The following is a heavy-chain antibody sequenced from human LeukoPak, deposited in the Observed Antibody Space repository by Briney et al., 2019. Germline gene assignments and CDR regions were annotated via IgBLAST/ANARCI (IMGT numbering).Heavy chain of an antibody. Sequence: ASVKLSCKASGSTFTSFYMHWVRQAPGQGLEWMGIINPSGGSTSYAQKFQGRVTMTRDTSTSTAYMELSSLRSEDTAVYYCARDEGGTAVRYYFDYWGQGTLVTASS. CDR2: INPSGGST. J-gene: IGHJ4*02. CDR3: ARDEGGTAVRYYFDY. V-gene: IGHV1-46*01. CDR1: GSTFTSFY. D-gene: IGHD2-21*02.